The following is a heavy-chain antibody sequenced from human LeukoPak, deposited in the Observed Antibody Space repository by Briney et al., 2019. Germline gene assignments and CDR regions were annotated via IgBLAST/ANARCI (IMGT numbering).Heavy chain of an antibody. CDR1: GFTFSSFP. Sequence: GGSLRLSCAASGFTFSSFPMSWVRQAPGKGLQWVSGITGRGGNTYYADSVEGRFTIFRDNSKNTLSLQMDSLRAEDTAIYYCARDRAAFDSWGQGTLVTVSS. D-gene: IGHD6-25*01. CDR3: ARDRAAFDS. CDR2: ITGRGGNT. J-gene: IGHJ4*02. V-gene: IGHV3-23*01.